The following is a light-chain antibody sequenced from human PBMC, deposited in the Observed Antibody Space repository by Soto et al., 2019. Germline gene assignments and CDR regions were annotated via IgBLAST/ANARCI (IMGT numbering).Light chain of an antibody. CDR1: QSVSSSY. CDR3: QHYGGPFT. V-gene: IGKV3-20*01. Sequence: EIVLTQSPGTLSLSPGESATLSCRAGQSVSSSYLAWYQQKPGQAPRLLISAAYSRASGIPGRFSGSGSGTDFTLTIRRLEPEDFAVYYCQHYGGPFTFGPGTKVDIK. CDR2: AAY. J-gene: IGKJ3*01.